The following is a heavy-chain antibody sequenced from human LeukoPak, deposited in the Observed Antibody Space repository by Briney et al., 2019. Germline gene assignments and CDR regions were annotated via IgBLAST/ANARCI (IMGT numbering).Heavy chain of an antibody. Sequence: KPGGSLRLSCAASGSSVSDYYMSWIRQTPGKGLEWVSYISGTTGYTNSADSVKGRFTISRDNARNSLYLQMNSLRAEDTAVYYCARVTSPNSGNYAYWGQGTLVTVSS. CDR3: ARVTSPNSGNYAY. D-gene: IGHD1-26*01. V-gene: IGHV3-11*06. CDR2: ISGTTGYT. CDR1: GSSVSDYY. J-gene: IGHJ4*02.